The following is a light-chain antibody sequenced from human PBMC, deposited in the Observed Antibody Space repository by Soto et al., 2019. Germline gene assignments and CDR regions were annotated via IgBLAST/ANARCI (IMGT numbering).Light chain of an antibody. V-gene: IGLV2-14*03. CDR1: SSAVVGYNY. CDR3: NSYTSSSTYV. J-gene: IGLJ1*01. CDR2: DVS. Sequence: QSSLTQPGPVSGSPGQTFTISCTGTSSAVVGYNYVSCYQKHPGKAPKLIIYDVSNRPSGVANRFSGSKSGNTASLTISGLQAEDEADYYCNSYTSSSTYVFGTGTKVTVL.